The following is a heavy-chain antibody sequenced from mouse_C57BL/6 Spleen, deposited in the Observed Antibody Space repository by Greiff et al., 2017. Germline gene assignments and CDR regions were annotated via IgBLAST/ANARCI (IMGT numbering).Heavy chain of an antibody. CDR1: GYTFTSYG. D-gene: IGHD2-14*01. Sequence: EVMLVEPGAELVRPGSSVKMSCKTSGYTFTSYGINWVKQRPGQGLEWIGYIYIGNGYTEYNEQFKGKATLTSDTSSSTAYMQHSSLTSADSAIYFWTRTKGEVRKLNNCDYWGQGTTLTVSS. V-gene: IGHV1-58*01. J-gene: IGHJ2*01. CDR3: TRTKGEVRKLNNCDY. CDR2: IYIGNGYT.